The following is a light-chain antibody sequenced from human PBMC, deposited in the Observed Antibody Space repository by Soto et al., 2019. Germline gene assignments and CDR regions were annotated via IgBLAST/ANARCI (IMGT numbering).Light chain of an antibody. Sequence: DIQMTQSPTSLYASVVDTVTITCRAGQNIRSYLNWYQQIPGKAPSLLIYATSIPQTGVPSRFSGSGTGTDFTLTINGLQREDFATYFCQQGYTTRWTFGQGTKVEIK. V-gene: IGKV1-39*01. CDR3: QQGYTTRWT. CDR2: ATS. J-gene: IGKJ1*01. CDR1: QNIRSY.